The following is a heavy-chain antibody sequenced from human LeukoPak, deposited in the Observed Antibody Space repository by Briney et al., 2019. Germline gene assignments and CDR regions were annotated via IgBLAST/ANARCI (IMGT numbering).Heavy chain of an antibody. D-gene: IGHD3-9*01. CDR2: IKSKTDGGTT. Sequence: FXXAWMSWVRQAPGKGLEWVGRIKSKTDGGTTDYAAPVKGRFTTSRDDSKNTLYLQMNSLKTEDTAVYYCTTDNRYFDWLDFDYWGQGTLVTVSS. CDR1: FXXAW. V-gene: IGHV3-15*01. CDR3: TTDNRYFDWLDFDY. J-gene: IGHJ4*02.